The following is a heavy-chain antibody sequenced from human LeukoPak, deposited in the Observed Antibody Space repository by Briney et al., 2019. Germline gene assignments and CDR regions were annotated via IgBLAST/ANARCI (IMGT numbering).Heavy chain of an antibody. CDR3: AKGAGWFGEVFDY. CDR2: IRYDGSNK. Sequence: GGSLRLSCAASGFTFSSYGMHWVRQAPGKGLEWVAFIRYDGSNKYYADSVKGRFTISRDNSKNTLYLQMNSLRAEDTAVYYCAKGAGWFGEVFDYWGQGTLVTVSS. V-gene: IGHV3-30*02. D-gene: IGHD3-10*01. CDR1: GFTFSSYG. J-gene: IGHJ4*02.